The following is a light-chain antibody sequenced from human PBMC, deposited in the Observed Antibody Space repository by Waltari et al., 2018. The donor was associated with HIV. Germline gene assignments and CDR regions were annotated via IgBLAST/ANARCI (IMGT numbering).Light chain of an antibody. Sequence: AWTRPASGPGPPDRPFPSPCAETGAEMGPCNYVSWYQKLPDSVPKLIIYDVTSRPSGISDRFSASKSGNAASLTISGLQAEDEGDYYCSSYTTFNTVIFGGGTKLTVL. CDR3: SSYTTFNTVI. J-gene: IGLJ2*01. CDR2: DVT. V-gene: IGLV2-14*03. CDR1: GAEMGPCNY.